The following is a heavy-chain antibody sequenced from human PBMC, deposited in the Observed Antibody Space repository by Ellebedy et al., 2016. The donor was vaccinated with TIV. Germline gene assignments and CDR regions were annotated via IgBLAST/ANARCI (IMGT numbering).Heavy chain of an antibody. J-gene: IGHJ6*02. V-gene: IGHV5-51*01. Sequence: GESLKISXKGSGYSFTSYWIGWVRQMPGKGLEWMGIIYPGDSDTRYSPSFQGQVTISADKSISTAYLQWSSLKASDTAMYYCARGGSWSTYYYGMDVWGQGTTVTVSS. CDR3: ARGGSWSTYYYGMDV. CDR1: GYSFTSYW. D-gene: IGHD6-13*01. CDR2: IYPGDSDT.